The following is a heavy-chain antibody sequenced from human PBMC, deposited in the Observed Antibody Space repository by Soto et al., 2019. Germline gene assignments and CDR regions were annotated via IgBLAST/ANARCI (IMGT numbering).Heavy chain of an antibody. J-gene: IGHJ3*01. D-gene: IGHD2-15*01. Sequence: VQLQESGPGLVKTSDTLSLTCTVSGGSITPYYWSWIRQPPGEGLEWIGYVSYSGKTGYNPSLKSRVSMSIDTSKNEFSLKLTSLTAADAATYYCARQQYTVVTAFDVWGQGTTVAVSS. CDR2: VSYSGKT. V-gene: IGHV4-59*07. CDR3: ARQQYTVVTAFDV. CDR1: GGSITPYY.